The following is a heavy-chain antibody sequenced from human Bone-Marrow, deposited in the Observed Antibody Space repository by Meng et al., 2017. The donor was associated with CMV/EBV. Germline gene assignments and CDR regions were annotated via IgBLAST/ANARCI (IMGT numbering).Heavy chain of an antibody. Sequence: GGSLRLSCAASGFTVSSSYMNWVRQAPGKGPEWVSIIYASGTAYYADSVKGRFTISRDNLKNTLYLQMDSLRAEDTAVYYCARDRGELMYYFDYWGQGTRVTVSS. CDR2: IYASGTA. J-gene: IGHJ4*02. D-gene: IGHD1-26*01. CDR3: ARDRGELMYYFDY. CDR1: GFTVSSSY. V-gene: IGHV3-53*01.